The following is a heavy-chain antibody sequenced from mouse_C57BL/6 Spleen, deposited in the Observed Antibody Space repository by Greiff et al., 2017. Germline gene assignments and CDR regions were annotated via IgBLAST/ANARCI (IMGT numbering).Heavy chain of an antibody. Sequence: EVKLVESGEGLVKPGGSLKLSCAASGFTFSSYAMSWVRQTPEKRLEWVAYISSGGDYIYYADTVKGRFTISRDNARNTLYLEMRSLKSEDTAMYYCTREGVEIRDGYYLFSYWGQGTLVTVSA. V-gene: IGHV5-9-1*02. CDR1: GFTFSSYA. CDR3: TREGVEIRDGYYLFSY. CDR2: ISSGGDYI. J-gene: IGHJ3*01. D-gene: IGHD2-3*01.